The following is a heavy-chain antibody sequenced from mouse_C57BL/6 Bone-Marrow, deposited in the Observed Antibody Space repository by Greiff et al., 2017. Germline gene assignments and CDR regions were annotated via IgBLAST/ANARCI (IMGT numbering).Heavy chain of an antibody. Sequence: VQLQQSGPELVKPGASVKISCKASGYSFTGYYMNWVKQSPEKSLEWIGEINPSTGGTTYNQKFKAKATLTVDKSSSTASMQLKSLTSEDSAVXYCARGKYYGRSYYAMDYWGQGTSVTVSS. V-gene: IGHV1-42*01. J-gene: IGHJ4*01. CDR1: GYSFTGYY. CDR2: INPSTGGT. D-gene: IGHD1-1*01. CDR3: ARGKYYGRSYYAMDY.